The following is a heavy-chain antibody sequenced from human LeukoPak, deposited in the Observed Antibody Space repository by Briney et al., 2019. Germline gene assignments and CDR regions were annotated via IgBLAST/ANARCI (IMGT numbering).Heavy chain of an antibody. CDR1: GGSISSSSYY. Sequence: PSETLSLTCTVSGGSISSSSYYWGWIRQPPGKGLEWIGSIYYSGSTYYNPSLKSRVTMSVDTSKRQFSLKLSSVTAADTAVYYCARDFGDDYGDYGHWFDPWGQGTLVTVSS. CDR2: IYYSGST. CDR3: ARDFGDDYGDYGHWFDP. D-gene: IGHD4-17*01. V-gene: IGHV4-39*07. J-gene: IGHJ5*02.